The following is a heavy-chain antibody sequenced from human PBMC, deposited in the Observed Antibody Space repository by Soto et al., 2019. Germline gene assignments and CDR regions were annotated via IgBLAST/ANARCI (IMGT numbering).Heavy chain of an antibody. CDR3: TRDISPGTSGWYFDAFDL. V-gene: IGHV3-7*05. D-gene: IGHD6-19*01. CDR1: GFIFGNYW. CDR2: IRKDESKM. J-gene: IGHJ3*01. Sequence: EVQLVESGGGLVQPGGSLRLSCTGSGFIFGNYWMTWVRQAPGQGLEWVANIRKDESKMSYLDSVRGRFTISRDNAKNSLFLQMNDQRAEDTALYYCTRDISPGTSGWYFDAFDLWGQGTMVTVSS.